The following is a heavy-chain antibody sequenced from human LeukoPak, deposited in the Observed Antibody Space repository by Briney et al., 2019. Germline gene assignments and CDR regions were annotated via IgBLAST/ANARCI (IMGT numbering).Heavy chain of an antibody. CDR1: GFTFSSYG. V-gene: IGHV3-30*02. J-gene: IGHJ4*02. CDR2: IRYDGSNK. Sequence: GGSLRLSCAASGFTFSSYGMHWVRQAPGKGLEWVAFIRYDGSNKYYADSVKGRFTISRDNSKNTLYLQMNSLRAEDTAVYYCAKDSSYYDSSCYHYWGQGTLVTVSS. CDR3: AKDSSYYDSSCYHY. D-gene: IGHD3-22*01.